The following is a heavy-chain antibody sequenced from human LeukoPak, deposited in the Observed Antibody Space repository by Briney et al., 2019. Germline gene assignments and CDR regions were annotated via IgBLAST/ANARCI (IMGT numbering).Heavy chain of an antibody. CDR2: IDHSGST. CDR3: ARGGRWPQFSWFDP. J-gene: IGHJ5*02. CDR1: GGSFSGYY. Sequence: PSETLSLTCAVYGGSFSGYYWSWIRQPPGKGLEWIGEIDHSGSTNYNPSLKSRVTISVDTSKNQFSLKLSSVTAADTAVYYCARGGRWPQFSWFDPWGQGTLVTVSS. V-gene: IGHV4-34*01. D-gene: IGHD5-24*01.